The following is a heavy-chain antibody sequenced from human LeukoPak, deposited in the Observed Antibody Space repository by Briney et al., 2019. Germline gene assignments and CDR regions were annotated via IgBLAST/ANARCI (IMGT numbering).Heavy chain of an antibody. CDR2: INPSGGNT. CDR3: ANLDLDY. CDR1: GCTFTSYY. J-gene: IGHJ4*02. Sequence: ASVKVSCKTSGCTFTSYYLHWVRQAPGQGLEWMGVINPSGGNTNYAQKFQGRVTMTRDTSTSTVYMELSSLRSEDTAVYYCANLDLDYWGQGTLVTVSS. V-gene: IGHV1-46*01.